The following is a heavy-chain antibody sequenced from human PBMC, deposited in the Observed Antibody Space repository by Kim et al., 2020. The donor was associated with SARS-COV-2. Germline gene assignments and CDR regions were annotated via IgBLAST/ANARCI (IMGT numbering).Heavy chain of an antibody. CDR1: GFTFSSYA. CDR2: ISGSGGST. CDR3: AKSPGGIVATREFDY. V-gene: IGHV3-23*01. Sequence: GGSLRLSCAASGFTFSSYAMSWVRQAPGKGLEWVSAISGSGGSTYYADSVKGRFTISRDNSKNTLYLQMNSLRAEDTAVYYCAKSPGGIVATREFDYWGQGTLVTVSS. D-gene: IGHD5-12*01. J-gene: IGHJ4*02.